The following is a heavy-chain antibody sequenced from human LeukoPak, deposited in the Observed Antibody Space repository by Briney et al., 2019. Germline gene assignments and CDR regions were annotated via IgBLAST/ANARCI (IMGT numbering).Heavy chain of an antibody. J-gene: IGHJ4*02. D-gene: IGHD6-19*01. Sequence: PSETLSLTCNVSTDSFTRYYWSWIRQPPGKGLEGIGYIFNSGTTNYNPSLKSRGTISGDTSKNQFSLKLSSVTAADTAVCYCAREGSGWDPFDSWGQGTLVTVSS. CDR1: TDSFTRYY. CDR3: AREGSGWDPFDS. CDR2: IFNSGTT. V-gene: IGHV4-59*01.